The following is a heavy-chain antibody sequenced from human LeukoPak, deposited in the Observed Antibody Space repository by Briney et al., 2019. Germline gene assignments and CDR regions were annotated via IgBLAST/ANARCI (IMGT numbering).Heavy chain of an antibody. CDR2: INSDGSST. J-gene: IGHJ4*02. CDR1: GFTFSSYW. Sequence: GGSLRLSCAASGFTFSSYWMHWVRQAPGKGLVWVSRINSDGSSTSYADSVKGRFTISRDNAKNTLYLQMNSLRAEDTAAYYCATDGRSSGWYGFDYWGQGILVTVSS. D-gene: IGHD6-19*01. CDR3: ATDGRSSGWYGFDY. V-gene: IGHV3-74*01.